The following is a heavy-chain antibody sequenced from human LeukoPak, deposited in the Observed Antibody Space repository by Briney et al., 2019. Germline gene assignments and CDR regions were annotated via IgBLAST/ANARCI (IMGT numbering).Heavy chain of an antibody. J-gene: IGHJ4*02. V-gene: IGHV4-59*08. Sequence: SETLSLTCTVSGGSISSYYWSWIRQPPGKGLEWIGYIHYSGSTNYNPSLKSRVTISVDTSKNQFSLKLSSVTAADTAVYYCARHNYYDSSGYLYWGQGTLVTVSS. CDR1: GGSISSYY. D-gene: IGHD3-22*01. CDR2: IHYSGST. CDR3: ARHNYYDSSGYLY.